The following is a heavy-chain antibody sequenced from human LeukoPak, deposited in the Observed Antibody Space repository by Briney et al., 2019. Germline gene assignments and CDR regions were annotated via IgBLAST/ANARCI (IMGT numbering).Heavy chain of an antibody. Sequence: PSETLSLTCTVSAVSISSNSYYWGWIRQPPGKGLEWIGSIYYSGSTYYNPSLKSRVTISVDTSKNQFSLKLSSVTAADTAVYYCARERSKDYYDSSGYRHYYYYGMDVWGQGTTVTVSS. J-gene: IGHJ6*02. V-gene: IGHV4-39*02. CDR1: AVSISSNSYY. CDR2: IYYSGST. D-gene: IGHD3-22*01. CDR3: ARERSKDYYDSSGYRHYYYYGMDV.